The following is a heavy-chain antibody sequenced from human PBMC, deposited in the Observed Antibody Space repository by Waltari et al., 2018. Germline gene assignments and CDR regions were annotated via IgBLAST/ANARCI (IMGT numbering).Heavy chain of an antibody. CDR1: GYTFKSFD. CDR3: ARGSSGYSSRGFYSNMDV. Sequence: QVHLVQSGAEVKKPGASVTVSCKASGYTFKSFDIVWVRQAPGQGLEWMGWVSPYTGKSTYAQHLQGRVTLSTDTSTTIAYMELTSLRSDDTAVYYCARGSSGYSSRGFYSNMDVWGKGTPVTVSS. J-gene: IGHJ6*04. CDR2: VSPYTGKS. V-gene: IGHV1-18*04. D-gene: IGHD5-18*01.